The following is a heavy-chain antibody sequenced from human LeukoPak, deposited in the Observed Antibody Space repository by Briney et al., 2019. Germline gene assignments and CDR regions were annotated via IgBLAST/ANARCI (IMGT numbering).Heavy chain of an antibody. CDR2: INHSGST. Sequence: SETLSLTCAVYGGSFSGDYWSWIRQPPGKGLEWIGEINHSGSTNYNPSLKSRVTISVDTSKNQFSLRLSSVTAADTAVYYCARGFPVSYYYGSGSYYNEMLRIFDYWGQGTLVTVSS. D-gene: IGHD3-10*01. V-gene: IGHV4-34*01. CDR1: GGSFSGDY. J-gene: IGHJ4*02. CDR3: ARGFPVSYYYGSGSYYNEMLRIFDY.